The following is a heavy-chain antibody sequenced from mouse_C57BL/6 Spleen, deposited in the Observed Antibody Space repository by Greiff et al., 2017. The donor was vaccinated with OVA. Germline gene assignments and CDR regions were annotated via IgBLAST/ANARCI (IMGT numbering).Heavy chain of an antibody. CDR3: SRVYYGYDGWYFDV. D-gene: IGHD2-2*01. J-gene: IGHJ1*03. V-gene: IGHV5-16*01. CDR1: GFTFSDYY. Sequence: EVKLMESEGGLVQPGSSMKLSCTASGFTFSDYYMAWVRQVPEKGLEWVANINYDGSSTYYLDSLKSRFIISRDNAKNILYLQMSSLKSEDTATDYCSRVYYGYDGWYFDVWGTGTTVTVSS. CDR2: INYDGSST.